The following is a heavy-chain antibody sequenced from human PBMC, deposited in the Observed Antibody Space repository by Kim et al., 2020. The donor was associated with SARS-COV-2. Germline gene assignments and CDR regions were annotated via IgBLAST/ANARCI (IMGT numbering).Heavy chain of an antibody. V-gene: IGHV4-59*08. Sequence: SETLSLTCTVSGGSISSYYWSWIRQPPGKGLGWIGFIYYSGSTNYNPSLKSRVTISVDTSKNQFSLKLSSVTAADTAVYYCARLRFLEWLSPAYYMDVWGKGTTVTVSS. CDR1: GGSISSYY. J-gene: IGHJ6*03. CDR3: ARLRFLEWLSPAYYMDV. CDR2: IYYSGST. D-gene: IGHD3-3*01.